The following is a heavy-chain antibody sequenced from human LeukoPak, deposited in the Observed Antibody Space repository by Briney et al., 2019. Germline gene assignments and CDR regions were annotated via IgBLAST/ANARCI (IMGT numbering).Heavy chain of an antibody. CDR3: ARDGQAGNTGFDY. CDR2: INPNSGGP. CDR1: GYTFTGYY. V-gene: IGHV1-2*04. J-gene: IGHJ4*02. Sequence: ASVKVSCKASGYTFTGYYMHWVRQAPGKGLKGMGWINPNSGGPNYAQKFQGWVTMPRDTSFSTAYMELSRLRSDDTAVYYCARDGQAGNTGFDYWGQGTLVTVSS. D-gene: IGHD6-19*01.